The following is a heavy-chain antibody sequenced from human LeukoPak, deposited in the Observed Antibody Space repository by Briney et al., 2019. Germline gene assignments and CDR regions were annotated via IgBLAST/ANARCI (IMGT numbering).Heavy chain of an antibody. Sequence: PGRSLRLSCAASGFTFSSYGMHWVRQAPGKGLEWVAVIWYDGSNKYYADSVKGRFTISRDNSKNTLYLQMNSLRAEDTAVYYCARDSGSYYTFDYWGQGTLVTVSS. CDR2: IWYDGSNK. J-gene: IGHJ4*02. V-gene: IGHV3-33*01. CDR1: GFTFSSYG. D-gene: IGHD1-26*01. CDR3: ARDSGSYYTFDY.